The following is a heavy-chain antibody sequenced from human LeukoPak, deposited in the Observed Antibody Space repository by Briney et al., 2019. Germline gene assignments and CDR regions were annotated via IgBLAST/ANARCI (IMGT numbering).Heavy chain of an antibody. CDR3: AREGRELLGYYYYGMDV. V-gene: IGHV3-21*01. J-gene: IGHJ6*02. CDR2: ISSSSSYI. CDR1: GFTFSSYS. Sequence: PGGSLRLSCAASGFTFSSYSMNWVRQAPGKGLEWVSSISSSSSYIYYADSVKGRFTISRDNAKNSLYLQMNSLRAEDTAVYYCAREGRELLGYYYYGMDVWGQGTTVTVSS. D-gene: IGHD1-26*01.